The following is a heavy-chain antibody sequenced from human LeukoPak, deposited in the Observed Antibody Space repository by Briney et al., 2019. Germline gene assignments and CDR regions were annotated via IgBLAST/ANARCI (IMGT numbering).Heavy chain of an antibody. CDR2: IYYSGST. CDR3: ARTYSSGWSVEYFQH. Sequence: SETLSLTCTVSGGSLSSYYWSWIRQPPGKGLEWIGYIYYSGSTNYNPSLKSRVTISVDTSKNQFSLKLSSVTAADTAVYYCARTYSSGWSVEYFQHWGQGTLVTVSS. V-gene: IGHV4-59*01. D-gene: IGHD6-19*01. J-gene: IGHJ1*01. CDR1: GGSLSSYY.